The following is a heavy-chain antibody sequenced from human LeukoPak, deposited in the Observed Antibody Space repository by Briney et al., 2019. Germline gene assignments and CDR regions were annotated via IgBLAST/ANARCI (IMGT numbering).Heavy chain of an antibody. CDR3: ARTYRYGSFPVYHFYMDV. V-gene: IGHV4-4*07. J-gene: IGHJ6*03. Sequence: SETLSLTCTVSGGSISSYYWSWIRQPAGKGLEWIGRIYTSGSTNYNPSLKSRVTMSVDTSKNQFSLKLSSVTAADTAVYYCARTYRYGSFPVYHFYMDVWGKGTTVTVSS. CDR1: GGSISSYY. CDR2: IYTSGST. D-gene: IGHD5-18*01.